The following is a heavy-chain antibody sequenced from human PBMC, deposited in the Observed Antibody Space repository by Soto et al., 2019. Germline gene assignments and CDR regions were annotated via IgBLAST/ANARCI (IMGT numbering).Heavy chain of an antibody. CDR2: IYYSGTT. CDR1: GYSISSSNW. CDR3: ARREIQGPIDY. V-gene: IGHV4-28*01. D-gene: IGHD1-26*01. Sequence: QVQLQESGPGLVKPSDTLSLTCAVSGYSISSSNWWGWIRQPPGKGLEWIGYIYYSGTTYYNPSLRSRVTMAVDTSKNQFSLKLTSVTAVDTAVYYCARREIQGPIDYWGQGTLVTVSS. J-gene: IGHJ4*02.